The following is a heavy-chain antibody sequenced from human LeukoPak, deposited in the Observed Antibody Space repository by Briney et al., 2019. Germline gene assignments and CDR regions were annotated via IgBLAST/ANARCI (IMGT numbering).Heavy chain of an antibody. CDR2: ISSSGSTI. Sequence: GGSLRLPCAASGFTFSSYEMNWVRQAPGKGLEWVSYISSSGSTIYYADSVKGRFTISRDNAKNSLYLQMNSLRAEDTAVYYCARDCIAAAGTNDYWGQGTLVTVSS. V-gene: IGHV3-48*03. CDR3: ARDCIAAAGTNDY. CDR1: GFTFSSYE. J-gene: IGHJ4*02. D-gene: IGHD6-13*01.